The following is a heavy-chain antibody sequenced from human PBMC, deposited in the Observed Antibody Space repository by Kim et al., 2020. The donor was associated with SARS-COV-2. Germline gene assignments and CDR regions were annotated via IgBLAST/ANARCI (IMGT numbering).Heavy chain of an antibody. CDR2: ISYDGSNK. V-gene: IGHV3-30*04. J-gene: IGHJ6*02. CDR3: ARPRGYCSSTSCLRYYGMDV. D-gene: IGHD2-2*01. Sequence: GGSLRLSCAASGFTFSSYAMHWVRQAPGKGLEWVAVISYDGSNKYYADSVKGRFTISRDNSKNTLYLQMNSLRAEDTAVYYCARPRGYCSSTSCLRYYGMDVWGQGTTVTVSS. CDR1: GFTFSSYA.